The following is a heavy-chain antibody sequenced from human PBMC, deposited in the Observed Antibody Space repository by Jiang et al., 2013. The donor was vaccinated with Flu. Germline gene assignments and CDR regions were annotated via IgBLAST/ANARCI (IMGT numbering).Heavy chain of an antibody. J-gene: IGHJ4*02. D-gene: IGHD6-19*01. Sequence: GQGPEWMGWVNPHRRDTDGTKYAQKFQGRVTMTRDTSISTAYMELNSLRSDDTAVYYCATAVAGTPDFWGQGTLVTVSS. CDR2: VNPHRRDTDGT. V-gene: IGHV1-2*02. CDR3: ATAVAGTPDF.